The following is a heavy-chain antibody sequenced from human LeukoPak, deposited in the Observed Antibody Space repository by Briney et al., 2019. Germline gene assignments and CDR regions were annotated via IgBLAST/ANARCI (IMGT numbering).Heavy chain of an antibody. V-gene: IGHV1-3*01. Sequence: ASVKVPCKASGYTFTNYAIHWVRQAPGQRLEWMGWIHAGNGNTRYSQNFQARVTITRDTSANTAYMELSSLRSEDTAVYYCARDRVRDGYNPGGYWGQGTLVTVSS. CDR3: ARDRVRDGYNPGGY. J-gene: IGHJ4*02. D-gene: IGHD5-24*01. CDR2: IHAGNGNT. CDR1: GYTFTNYA.